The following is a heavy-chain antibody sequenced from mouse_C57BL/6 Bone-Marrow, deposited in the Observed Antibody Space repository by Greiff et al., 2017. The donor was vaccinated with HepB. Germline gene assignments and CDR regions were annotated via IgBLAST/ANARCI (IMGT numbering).Heavy chain of an antibody. CDR2: IDPETGGT. J-gene: IGHJ3*01. CDR1: GYTFTDYE. V-gene: IGHV1-15*01. D-gene: IGHD2-2*01. CDR3: TDLLWLRRSAY. Sequence: VKLVESGAELVRPGASVTLSCKASGYTFTDYEMHWVKQTPVHGLEWIGAIDPETGGTAYNQKFKGKAILTADKSSSTAYMELRSLTSEDSAVYYCTDLLWLRRSAYWGQGTLVTVSA.